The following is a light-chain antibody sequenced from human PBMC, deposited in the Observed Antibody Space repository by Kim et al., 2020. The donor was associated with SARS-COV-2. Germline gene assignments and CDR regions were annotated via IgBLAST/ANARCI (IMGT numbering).Light chain of an antibody. CDR3: QTYDNSVSVYV. CDR2: ADR. J-gene: IGLJ1*01. V-gene: IGLV1-40*01. CDR1: GGSRGGGYH. Sequence: RVAGAWRGSGGSRGGGYHVHWGHQGPGRAPRRVIYADRNRPSGVSDRFSGSGSGTSASLVIAGLQGDDEGDYYCQTYDNSVSVYVFGSGTKVTVL.